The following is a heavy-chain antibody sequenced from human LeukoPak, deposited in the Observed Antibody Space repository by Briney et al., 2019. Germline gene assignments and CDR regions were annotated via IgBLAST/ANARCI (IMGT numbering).Heavy chain of an antibody. CDR3: ARDATGHSGLYYYYYMDV. CDR1: GGSISSGSYY. CDR2: IYTSGST. D-gene: IGHD3-10*01. J-gene: IGHJ6*03. Sequence: PSETLSLTCTVSGGSISSGSYYWSWIRQPAGKGLEWIGRIYTSGSTNYNPSLKSRVTISVDTSKNQFSLKLSSVTAADTAVYYCARDATGHSGLYYYYYMDVWGKGTTVTVSS. V-gene: IGHV4-61*02.